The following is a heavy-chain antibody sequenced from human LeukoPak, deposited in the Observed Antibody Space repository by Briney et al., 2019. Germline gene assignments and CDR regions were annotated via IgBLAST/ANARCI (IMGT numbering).Heavy chain of an antibody. CDR1: GFTFSSYA. CDR3: AKVLVTMVRGVIGPFDH. D-gene: IGHD3-10*01. V-gene: IGHV3-23*01. Sequence: GGSLRLSCAASGFTFSSYAMSWVRQAPGKGLEWVSAISGSGGSTYYADSVKGRFTISRDNSKNTLYLQMNSLRAEDTAVYYCAKVLVTMVRGVIGPFDHWGQGTLVTVSS. CDR2: ISGSGGST. J-gene: IGHJ4*02.